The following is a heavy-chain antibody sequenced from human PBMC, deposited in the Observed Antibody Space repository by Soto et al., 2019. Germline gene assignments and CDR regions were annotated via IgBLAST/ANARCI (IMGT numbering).Heavy chain of an antibody. CDR1: GGSISSGDYY. D-gene: IGHD3-3*01. V-gene: IGHV4-30-4*01. Sequence: QVQLQESGPGLVKPSQTLSLTCTVSGGSISSGDYYWSWIRQPPGKGLEWIGYIYYSGSTYYNPSLTSRVTISVDTSKNQFSLKLSSVTAADTAVYYCARVVPLRGVVITRGGQRGEIDYWGQGTLVTVSS. J-gene: IGHJ4*02. CDR2: IYYSGST. CDR3: ARVVPLRGVVITRGGQRGEIDY.